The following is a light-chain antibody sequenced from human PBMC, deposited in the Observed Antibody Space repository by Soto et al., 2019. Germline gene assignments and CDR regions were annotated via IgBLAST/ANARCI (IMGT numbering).Light chain of an antibody. CDR1: SSDVGGYNF. Sequence: QSALTQPPSASGSPGQSVTISCTGSSSDVGGYNFVSWYQQHPGKAPKLIIYEVSKRPSGVPDRFSGSKSGNTASLTVSGLQPEDEGDYYCSAYTARSTLVFGGGTKVTVL. V-gene: IGLV2-8*01. J-gene: IGLJ3*02. CDR3: SAYTARSTLV. CDR2: EVS.